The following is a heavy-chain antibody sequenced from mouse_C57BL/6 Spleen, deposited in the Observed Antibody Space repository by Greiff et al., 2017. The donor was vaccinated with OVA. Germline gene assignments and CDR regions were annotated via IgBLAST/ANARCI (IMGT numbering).Heavy chain of an antibody. D-gene: IGHD2-3*01. V-gene: IGHV2-2*01. CDR3: ARKDGYWGFAY. CDR1: GFSLTSYG. CDR2: IWSGGST. J-gene: IGHJ3*01. Sequence: VQLQESGPGLVQPSQSLSITCTVSGFSLTSYGVHWVRQSPGKGLEWLGVIWSGGSTDYNAAFISRLSISKDNSKSQVFFKMNSLQADDTAIYYCARKDGYWGFAYWGQGTLVTVSA.